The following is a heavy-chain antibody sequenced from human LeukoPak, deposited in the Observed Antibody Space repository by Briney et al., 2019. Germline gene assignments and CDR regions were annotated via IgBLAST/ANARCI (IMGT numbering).Heavy chain of an antibody. CDR2: VSGSGSSS. J-gene: IGHJ4*02. Sequence: PGGSLRLSCAASGFTFSNYAMTWVRQAPGMGLEWVSSVSGSGSSSYYADSVKGRFTVSRDNSKNTLHLQMNSLRAEDTAVYYCAKTLLRYSDYFDYWGQGTLVTVSS. V-gene: IGHV3-23*01. CDR1: GFTFSNYA. D-gene: IGHD3-9*01. CDR3: AKTLLRYSDYFDY.